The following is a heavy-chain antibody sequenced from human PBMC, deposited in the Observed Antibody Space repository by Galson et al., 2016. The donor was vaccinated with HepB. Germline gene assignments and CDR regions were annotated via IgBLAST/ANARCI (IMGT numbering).Heavy chain of an antibody. CDR1: GFTFRSYT. D-gene: IGHD1-26*01. V-gene: IGHV3-23*01. CDR2: ISGSGSST. J-gene: IGHJ6*02. CDR3: ATLGSYSGSFQSYGLDV. Sequence: SLRLSCAASGFTFRSYTVNWVRQTPGKGLEWVSAISGSGSSTYYADSVKGRFTISRDNAKNSLFLQMNSLRDEDTAVYYCATLGSYSGSFQSYGLDVWGQGTTVTVSS.